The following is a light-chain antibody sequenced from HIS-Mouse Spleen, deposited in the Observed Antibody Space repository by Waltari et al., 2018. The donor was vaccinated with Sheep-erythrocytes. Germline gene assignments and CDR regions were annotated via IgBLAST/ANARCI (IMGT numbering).Light chain of an antibody. V-gene: IGKV1-33*01. CDR1: QDISNY. CDR3: QQLNSYPHT. J-gene: IGKJ2*01. Sequence: DIQMTQSPSSLSASVGDRVTITCQASQDISNYLNWYQQKPGKAPKPLIYDASNLETGVPSRFSGSGSGTDFTFTISSLQPEDFATYYCQQLNSYPHTFGQGTKLEIK. CDR2: DAS.